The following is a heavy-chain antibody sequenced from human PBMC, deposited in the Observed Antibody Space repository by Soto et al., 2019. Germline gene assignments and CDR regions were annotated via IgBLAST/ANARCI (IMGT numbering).Heavy chain of an antibody. V-gene: IGHV3-30*18. CDR1: GFTFSNFG. CDR3: AKDVYSRYDQRGDYYGMDV. D-gene: IGHD5-12*01. CDR2: ISYDGSNR. J-gene: IGHJ6*02. Sequence: QVQLVESGGGVGQPGRSLRLSCAASGFTFSNFGIHWVRQAPGKGLEWVAVISYDGSNRYYGDSVKGRFTISRDNSKNTLYLQMNSLRAEDTAVYYCAKDVYSRYDQRGDYYGMDVWGQGTTVTVSS.